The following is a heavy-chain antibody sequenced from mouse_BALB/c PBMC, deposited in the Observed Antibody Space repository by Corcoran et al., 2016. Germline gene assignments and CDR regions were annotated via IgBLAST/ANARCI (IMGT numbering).Heavy chain of an antibody. CDR1: GFNIKDTF. CDR3: ARWDWYCDV. CDR2: IDPANGNT. Sequence: EVQLQQSGAELVKPGASVKLSCTASGFNIKDTFMHWGKQRPEQGLEWIGRIDPANGNTKYDPKFQGKATITADTSSNTAYLQLSSLTSEDTAVYYCARWDWYCDVWGAGTTGTVSS. V-gene: IGHV14-3*02. J-gene: IGHJ1*01.